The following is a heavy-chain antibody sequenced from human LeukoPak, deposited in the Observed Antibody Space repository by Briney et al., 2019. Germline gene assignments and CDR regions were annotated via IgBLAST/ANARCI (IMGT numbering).Heavy chain of an antibody. V-gene: IGHV3-30*02. Sequence: GGSLRLSCAASGFNFNNYGLHWVRQAPGKGLEWVAFIRYDGNNKYYADSVKGRFTISRDNSKNTLYLQMNSLRAEDTALYYCAKPAKTDYADYWGQGTLVTVSS. CDR1: GFNFNNYG. D-gene: IGHD1-14*01. J-gene: IGHJ4*02. CDR2: IRYDGNNK. CDR3: AKPAKTDYADY.